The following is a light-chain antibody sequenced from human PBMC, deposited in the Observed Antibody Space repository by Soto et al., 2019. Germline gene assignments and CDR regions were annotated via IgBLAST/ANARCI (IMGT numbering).Light chain of an antibody. CDR1: QSVTGTN. Sequence: IGLTQSPVTLSLSPGEGAALSCRASQSVTGTNLAWYQQRAGQAPRLLIYGASTRATGIPARFSGSGSGTEFTLTISSLQSEDFAVYYCQQYNNWPPWTFGQGTKV. J-gene: IGKJ1*01. CDR3: QQYNNWPPWT. CDR2: GAS. V-gene: IGKV3-15*01.